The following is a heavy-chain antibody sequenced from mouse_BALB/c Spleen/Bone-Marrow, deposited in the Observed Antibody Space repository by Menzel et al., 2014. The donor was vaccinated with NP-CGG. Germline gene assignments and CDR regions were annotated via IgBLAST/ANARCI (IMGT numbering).Heavy chain of an antibody. D-gene: IGHD1-1*01. J-gene: IGHJ1*01. CDR3: AKVWRSYYYFDI. CDR2: IWGSGST. Sequence: QVQLKESGPGLVQPSQSLSITCTASGFSLTDYGVSWIRQPPGKGLEWLGVIWGSGSTYYNSDIKSRLSISTDDYQSQVYLKMNILQIVDTAMYYCAKVWRSYYYFDIWGAGTSVPISS. CDR1: GFSLTDYG. V-gene: IGHV2-6-5*01.